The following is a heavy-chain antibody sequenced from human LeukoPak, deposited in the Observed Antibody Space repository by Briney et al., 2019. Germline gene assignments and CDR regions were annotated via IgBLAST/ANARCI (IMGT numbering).Heavy chain of an antibody. D-gene: IGHD3-3*01. V-gene: IGHV4-61*02. CDR1: GGSISSGSYY. CDR2: IYTSGST. Sequence: SETLSLTCTVSGGSISSGSYYWSWIRQPAGKGLEWIGRIYTSGSTNYNPSLKSRVTISVDASKNQFSLKLSSVTAADTAVYYCARGRFTIFGVVEAMDVWGKGTTVTVSS. CDR3: ARGRFTIFGVVEAMDV. J-gene: IGHJ6*03.